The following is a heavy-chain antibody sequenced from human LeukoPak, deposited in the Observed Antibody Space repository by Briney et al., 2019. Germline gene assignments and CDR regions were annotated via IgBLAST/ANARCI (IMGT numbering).Heavy chain of an antibody. CDR3: ARVHFDWLSFDY. J-gene: IGHJ4*02. V-gene: IGHV4-30-4*01. Sequence: SQTLSLTCAVSGGSISSGGYSWSWIRQPPGKGLEWIGYIYYSGSTYYNPSLKSRVTISVDTSKNQFSLKLSSVTAADTAVYYCARVHFDWLSFDYWGQGTLVTVSS. CDR1: GGSISSGGYS. CDR2: IYYSGST. D-gene: IGHD3-9*01.